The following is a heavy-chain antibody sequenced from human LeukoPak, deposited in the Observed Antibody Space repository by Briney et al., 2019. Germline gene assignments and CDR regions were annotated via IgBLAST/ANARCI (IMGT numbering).Heavy chain of an antibody. CDR3: AKGKDCTNGVCYTTLHYFDY. V-gene: IGHV3-23*01. D-gene: IGHD2-8*01. CDR1: GFTFSSYA. J-gene: IGHJ4*02. Sequence: GGSLRLSCAASGFTFSSYAMSWVRQAPGKGLEWVSAISGSGGSTYYADSVKGRFTISRDNSKNTLYLQMNSLRAEDTAVYYCAKGKDCTNGVCYTTLHYFDYWGQGTLVTDSS. CDR2: ISGSGGST.